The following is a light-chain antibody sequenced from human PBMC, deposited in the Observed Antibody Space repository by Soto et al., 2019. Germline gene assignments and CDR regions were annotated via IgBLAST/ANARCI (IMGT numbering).Light chain of an antibody. CDR3: SSYTSSSSVV. Sequence: ALTQPASVSGSPGQSITISCTGTSSDVGGYNYVSWYQQHPGKAPKLMIYDVSNRPSGVSNRFSGSKSGNTASLTISGLQAEDEADYYCSSYTSSSSVVFGGGTQLTVL. V-gene: IGLV2-14*01. CDR1: SSDVGGYNY. CDR2: DVS. J-gene: IGLJ2*01.